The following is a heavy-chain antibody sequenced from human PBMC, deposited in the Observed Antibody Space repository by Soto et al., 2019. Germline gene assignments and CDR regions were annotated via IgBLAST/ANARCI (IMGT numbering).Heavy chain of an antibody. CDR3: GRGPRGTTVTPGFYFQYMDV. CDR2: SRNKANSYTT. J-gene: IGHJ6*03. CDR1: GFTFSDHY. D-gene: IGHD4-17*01. V-gene: IGHV3-72*01. Sequence: EVQVVESGGGLVQPGGSLRLSCAASGFTFSDHYMDWIRQAPGKGLEWVGRSRNKANSYTTEYAASVKGRFAVSRDESKNSVYLQMDSLKTEDTALYYCGRGPRGTTVTPGFYFQYMDVWGKGTTVTVSS.